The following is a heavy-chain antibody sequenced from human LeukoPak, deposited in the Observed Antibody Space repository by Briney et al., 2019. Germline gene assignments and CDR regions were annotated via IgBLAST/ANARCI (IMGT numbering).Heavy chain of an antibody. CDR2: ISGDGGAT. CDR1: GFTFSSFA. D-gene: IGHD6-19*01. J-gene: IGHJ4*02. V-gene: IGHV3-23*01. CDR3: AKTGSRDWDYFEF. Sequence: PGGSLRLSCAASGFTFSSFALNWVRQARGKGLEWVSTISGDGGATHYADAVKGRFPISRANSKNTLFLQMNSLRAEDTAVYYCAKTGSRDWDYFEFWGQGTLVTASS.